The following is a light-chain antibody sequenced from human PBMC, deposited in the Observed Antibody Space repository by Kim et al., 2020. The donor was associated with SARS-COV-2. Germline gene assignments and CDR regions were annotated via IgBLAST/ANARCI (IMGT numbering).Light chain of an antibody. J-gene: IGKJ2*01. CDR1: QSVRNN. CDR3: QQYTNWPPEYT. V-gene: IGKV3-15*01. CDR2: AAS. Sequence: DIVITQSPATLSVSPGERVTLSCRASQSVRNNLAWYQQKPSQSPRLIIYAASTRATGIPARFSGSGSGTEFTLTISSLQSEDFAVYYCQQYTNWPPEYTFGQGTKLEI.